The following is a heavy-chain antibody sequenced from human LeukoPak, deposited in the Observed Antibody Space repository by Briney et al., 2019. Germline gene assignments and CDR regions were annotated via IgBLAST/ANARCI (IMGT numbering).Heavy chain of an antibody. V-gene: IGHV3-23*01. J-gene: IGHJ4*02. CDR3: AKAESPPPDWFDY. Sequence: PGGSLRLSCVVSGSTFSNHAMGWVRQAPGKGLEWVSSISDSGGNTYYADSVKGRFTISRDNSKNTLYLQMNSLRAEDTAVYYCAKAESPPPDWFDYWGQGTLVTVSS. D-gene: IGHD3-9*01. CDR1: GSTFSNHA. CDR2: ISDSGGNT.